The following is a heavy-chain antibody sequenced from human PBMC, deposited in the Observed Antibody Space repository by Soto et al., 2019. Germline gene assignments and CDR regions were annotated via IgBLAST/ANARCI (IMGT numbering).Heavy chain of an antibody. CDR3: AKVDYDFWSGLRRYDAFDI. CDR1: GFTFSSYS. V-gene: IGHV3-23*01. D-gene: IGHD3-3*01. CDR2: ISGSGGST. Sequence: GGSLRLSCAASGFTFSSYSRSWVRQAPGKGLEWVSAISGSGGSTYYADSVKGRFTISRDNSKNTLYLQMNSLRAEDTAVYYCAKVDYDFWSGLRRYDAFDIWGQGTMVTVSS. J-gene: IGHJ3*02.